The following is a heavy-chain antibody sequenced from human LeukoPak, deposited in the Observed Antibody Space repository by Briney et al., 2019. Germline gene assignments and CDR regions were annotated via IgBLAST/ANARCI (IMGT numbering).Heavy chain of an antibody. D-gene: IGHD2-8*01. Sequence: SETLSLTCTVSVGFISSGGYYWSWIRQHPGKGLEWIGYIYYSRSTYHNPSLKSRVTISLVKAKTLFSMKLSYVTAPDSHVHYYARDVRGYCTNGVCYTGCFDYWGQGTLVTFSS. CDR1: VGFISSGGYY. J-gene: IGHJ4*02. CDR3: ARDVRGYCTNGVCYTGCFDY. CDR2: IYYSRST. V-gene: IGHV4-31*03.